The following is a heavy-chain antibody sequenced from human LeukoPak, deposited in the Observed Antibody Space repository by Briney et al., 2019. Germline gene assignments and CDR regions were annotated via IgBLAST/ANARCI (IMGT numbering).Heavy chain of an antibody. J-gene: IGHJ6*03. D-gene: IGHD1-26*01. Sequence: GSLRLSCAASGFTISSYAMTWVRQAPGKGLEWVSGISGSDGSTYYADSVKGRFTISRHNSKNTLYLQMNSLRAEDTAVYYCAKVPLGSGSYFPYYYYMDVWGKGTTVTVSS. V-gene: IGHV3-23*01. CDR1: GFTISSYA. CDR3: AKVPLGSGSYFPYYYYMDV. CDR2: ISGSDGST.